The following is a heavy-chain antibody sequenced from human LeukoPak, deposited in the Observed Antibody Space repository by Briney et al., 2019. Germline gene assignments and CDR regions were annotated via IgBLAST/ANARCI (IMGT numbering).Heavy chain of an antibody. CDR3: ARHADYHILTGFDY. V-gene: IGHV5-10-1*01. D-gene: IGHD3-9*01. Sequence: GESLRISCKGSGYNFTNYWISWVRQMPGKGLEWMGRIDPSNSYTNYSPPFQGHVTISADRSISTAYLQWNSLKASDTAMYYCARHADYHILTGFDYWGLGTLVTVS. CDR2: IDPSNSYT. J-gene: IGHJ4*02. CDR1: GYNFTNYW.